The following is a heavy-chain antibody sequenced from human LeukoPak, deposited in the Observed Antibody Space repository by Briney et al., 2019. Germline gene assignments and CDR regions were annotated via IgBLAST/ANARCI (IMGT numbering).Heavy chain of an antibody. J-gene: IGHJ4*02. CDR1: GFTFSSYS. Sequence: GGSLRLSCAASGFTFSSYSMNWVRQAPGKGLEWVSYISSSSSTIYYADSVKGRFTISRDNAKNSPYLQMNSLRAEDTAVYYCARRHCSSTSCYIGDWGQGTLVTVSS. V-gene: IGHV3-48*01. CDR3: ARRHCSSTSCYIGD. CDR2: ISSSSSTI. D-gene: IGHD2-2*02.